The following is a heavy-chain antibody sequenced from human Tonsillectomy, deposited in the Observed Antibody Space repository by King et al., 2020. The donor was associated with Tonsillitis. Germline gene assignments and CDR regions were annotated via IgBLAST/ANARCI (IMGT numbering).Heavy chain of an antibody. D-gene: IGHD2-2*01. CDR2: IWYDGSNK. CDR1: GFTFSSYG. CDR3: ASLEGTPGGIVVVPAADDWYFDL. Sequence: QLVQSGGGVVQPGRSLRLSCAASGFTFSSYGMHWVRQAPGKGLEWVAVIWYDGSNKYYADSVKGRFTISRDNSKNTRYLQMNSLRAEDTAVYYCASLEGTPGGIVVVPAADDWYFDLWGRGTLVTVSS. J-gene: IGHJ2*01. V-gene: IGHV3-33*01.